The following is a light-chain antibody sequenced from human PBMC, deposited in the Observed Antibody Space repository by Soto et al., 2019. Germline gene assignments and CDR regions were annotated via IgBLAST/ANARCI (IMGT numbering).Light chain of an antibody. CDR1: SSDVGGYNY. Sequence: QSALTQPASVSVSHGQSITISCTGTSSDVGGYNYVSWYQHHPGKAPKLMIYDVSNRPSGVSNRFSGSKSGNTASLTISGLQPEDEADYYCCSYTTSNTRQIVFGTGTKVTVL. CDR3: CSYTTSNTRQIV. J-gene: IGLJ1*01. V-gene: IGLV2-14*03. CDR2: DVS.